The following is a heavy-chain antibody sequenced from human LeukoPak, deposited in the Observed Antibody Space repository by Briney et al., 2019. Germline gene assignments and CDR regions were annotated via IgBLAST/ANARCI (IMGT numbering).Heavy chain of an antibody. V-gene: IGHV3-23*01. J-gene: IGHJ3*02. Sequence: PGGSLRLSCAASGFTFSSYAMSWVRQAPGKGLEWVSATNGSGGSRYYTDSVKGRFTISRDNPKNALYLEINSLRAEDTAVYYCAKYSSSGGYTKGGAFDIWGQGTMVTVSS. D-gene: IGHD3/OR15-3a*01. CDR3: AKYSSSGGYTKGGAFDI. CDR1: GFTFSSYA. CDR2: TNGSGGSR.